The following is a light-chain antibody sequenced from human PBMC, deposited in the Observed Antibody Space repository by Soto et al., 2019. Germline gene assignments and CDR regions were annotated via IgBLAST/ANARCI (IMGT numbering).Light chain of an antibody. J-gene: IGKJ1*01. CDR2: GAS. CDR1: QTVSSRN. V-gene: IGKV3-20*01. CDR3: QQYGSSPRT. Sequence: EIVLTQSPGTLSLSPGERATLSCRASQTVSSRNLAWYQQKPCQAPKVLIYGASSRATGVPDRFSGSGSGTDFILTISRLEPEDFAVYYCQQYGSSPRTFGQGTKVAIK.